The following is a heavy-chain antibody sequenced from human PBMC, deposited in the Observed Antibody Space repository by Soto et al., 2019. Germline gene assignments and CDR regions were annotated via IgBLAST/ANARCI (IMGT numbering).Heavy chain of an antibody. D-gene: IGHD2-21*02. V-gene: IGHV1-18*04. CDR1: GYIFTDYY. CDR2: ISAYNGNT. J-gene: IGHJ6*02. CDR3: ARWTYCGGDCYGHYYYGMDV. Sequence: ASVKVSCKASGYIFTDYYMHWVRQAPGQELEWMGWISAYNGNTNYAQKLQGRVTMTTDTSTSTAYMELRSLRSDDTAVYYCARWTYCGGDCYGHYYYGMDVWGQGTTVTVSS.